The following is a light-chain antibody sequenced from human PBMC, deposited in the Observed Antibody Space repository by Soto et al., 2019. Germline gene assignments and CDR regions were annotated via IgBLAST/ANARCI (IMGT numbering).Light chain of an antibody. J-gene: IGKJ4*01. CDR2: AAS. CDR1: QGISTY. V-gene: IGKV1-9*01. CDR3: QPYGSPRLT. Sequence: DIQLTQCPSFLSASVGDRVTITCRASQGISTYLACYQQKPVEAPKRLIYAASTLQSGVPLSFSGSGSGTSFTLTIGRLEPEDSAVYYCQPYGSPRLTFAGSTK.